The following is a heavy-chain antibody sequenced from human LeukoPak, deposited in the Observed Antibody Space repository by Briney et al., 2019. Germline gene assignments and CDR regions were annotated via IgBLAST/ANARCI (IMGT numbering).Heavy chain of an antibody. CDR2: IYYSGST. V-gene: IGHV4-39*01. CDR1: GGSISSSSYY. D-gene: IGHD2-2*03. CDR3: ARHGYCSSTSCYGNWFDP. Sequence: KPSETLSLTCAVSGGSISSSSYYWGWIRQPPGKGLEWIGSIYYSGSTYYNPSLKSRVTISVDTSKNQFSLKLSSVTAADTAVYYCARHGYCSSTSCYGNWFDPWGQGTLVTVSS. J-gene: IGHJ5*02.